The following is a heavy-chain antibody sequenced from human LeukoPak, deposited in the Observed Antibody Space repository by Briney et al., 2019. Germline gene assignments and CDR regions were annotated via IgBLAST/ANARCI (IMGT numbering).Heavy chain of an antibody. Sequence: GGSLRLSCAASGFTVSNNYMSWVRQAPGKGLEWVSVIYSGGSTYYADSVKGRFTISRDNSKNTLYLQMNSLRAEDTAAYDCARVEWEWGAFDYWGQGTLVTVPS. D-gene: IGHD1-26*01. CDR2: IYSGGST. V-gene: IGHV3-53*01. J-gene: IGHJ4*02. CDR3: ARVEWEWGAFDY. CDR1: GFTVSNNY.